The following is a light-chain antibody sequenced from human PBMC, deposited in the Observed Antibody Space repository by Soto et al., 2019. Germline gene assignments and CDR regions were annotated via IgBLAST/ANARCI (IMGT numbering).Light chain of an antibody. J-gene: IGKJ1*01. CDR1: HSVNID. Sequence: EIVMTQSPATLSVSPGERATLSCRASHSVNIDLALYQHRPGQAPRLLIYGESVRATGIPARFSGSGSGTEFTLTISSLQSEDFSVYYCPQYKTGPPLTVGKETKEEIK. CDR2: GES. V-gene: IGKV3-15*01. CDR3: PQYKTGPPLT.